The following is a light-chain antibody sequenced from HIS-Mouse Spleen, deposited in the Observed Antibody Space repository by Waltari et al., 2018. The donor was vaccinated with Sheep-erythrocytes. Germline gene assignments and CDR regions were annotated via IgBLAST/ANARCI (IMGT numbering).Light chain of an antibody. CDR2: DVS. CDR3: CSYAGSYNHV. CDR1: SSYVGGYNY. V-gene: IGLV2-11*01. Sequence: QSALTQPRSVSGSPGHSFTISCTGTSSYVGGYNYVSWYQQHPGKAPKLMIYDVSKRPSGVPDRFSGSKSGNTASLTISGLQAEDEADYYCCSYAGSYNHVFATGTKVTVL. J-gene: IGLJ1*01.